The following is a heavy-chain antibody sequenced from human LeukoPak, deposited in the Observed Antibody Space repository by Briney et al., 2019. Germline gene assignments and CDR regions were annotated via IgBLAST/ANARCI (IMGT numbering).Heavy chain of an antibody. CDR3: ARGLPSNWYKWKDVYY. D-gene: IGHD1-20*01. CDR2: INSDGSNT. V-gene: IGHV3-74*01. CDR1: GFTFSNYW. J-gene: IGHJ4*02. Sequence: GGSLRLSCAASGFTFSNYWMHWVRQTPGKGLGWVSRINSDGSNTNYADSVKGRFTISRDNAKNTLYLQMNSLRAEDLAVYYSARGLPSNWYKWKDVYYWGQGTLVTVSS.